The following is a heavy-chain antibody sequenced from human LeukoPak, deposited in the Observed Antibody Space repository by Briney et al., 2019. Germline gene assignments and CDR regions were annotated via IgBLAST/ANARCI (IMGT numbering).Heavy chain of an antibody. CDR2: ISKDGGRT. D-gene: IGHD4-17*01. CDR1: GFSLGRYA. V-gene: IGHV3-30*04. J-gene: IGHJ5*02. Sequence: GRSLRLSCAPSGFSLGRYAMHCVRQAPRKGLQWLAVISKDGGRTYYADSAKGRFTVSREKSKNTLFLQTNSLRGEDTGVCYCARSHFGDFRCRDHWGQGTLVTVSS. CDR3: ARSHFGDFRCRDH.